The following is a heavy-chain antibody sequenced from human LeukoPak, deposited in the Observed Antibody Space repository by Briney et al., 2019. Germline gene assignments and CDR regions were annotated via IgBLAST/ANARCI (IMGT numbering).Heavy chain of an antibody. CDR2: IYTSGST. D-gene: IGHD6-19*01. V-gene: IGHV4-4*07. Sequence: SETLSLTCTVSGGSISSYYWSWIRQPAGKGLEWIGRIYTSGSTNYNPSLKSRVTMSVDTSKNQFSLKLSSVTAADTAVYYCAKDTHPYSSGWYDAFDIWGQGTMVTVSS. J-gene: IGHJ3*02. CDR3: AKDTHPYSSGWYDAFDI. CDR1: GGSISSYY.